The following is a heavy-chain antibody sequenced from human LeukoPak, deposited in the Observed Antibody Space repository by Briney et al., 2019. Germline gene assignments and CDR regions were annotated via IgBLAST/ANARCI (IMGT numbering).Heavy chain of an antibody. CDR3: ARGGSSMIELN. V-gene: IGHV1-69*04. J-gene: IGHJ4*02. D-gene: IGHD3-22*01. CDR2: IIPILGIA. CDR1: GGTFSSYA. Sequence: SVMVSCKASGGTFSSYAISWVRQAPGQGLEWMGRIIPILGIANYAQKFQGRVTITADKSTSTAYMELSSLRSEDTAVYYCARGGSSMIELNWGQGTLVTVSS.